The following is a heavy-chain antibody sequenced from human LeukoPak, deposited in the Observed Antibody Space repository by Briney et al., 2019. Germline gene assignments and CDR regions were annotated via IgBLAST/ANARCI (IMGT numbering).Heavy chain of an antibody. CDR3: ARDRGFSSGSGEPP. CDR2: ISSSGGTI. V-gene: IGHV3-11*01. D-gene: IGHD3-10*01. Sequence: GSLRLSCAASGFTFSDYYMSWIRQAPGKGLEWVSYISSSGGTIYYADSVKGRITISRGNAKNSLYLQMNSLRAEETAVYYCARDRGFSSGSGEPPWGQGTLVTVSS. J-gene: IGHJ5*02. CDR1: GFTFSDYY.